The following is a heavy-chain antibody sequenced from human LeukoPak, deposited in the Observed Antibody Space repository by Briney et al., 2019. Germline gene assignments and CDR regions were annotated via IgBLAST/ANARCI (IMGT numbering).Heavy chain of an antibody. V-gene: IGHV3-21*01. CDR3: AELGITMIGGV. CDR1: GFTFSSYS. J-gene: IGHJ6*04. Sequence: GGSLRLSCAASGFTFSSYSMKWVRQAPGKGLEWVSSISSSSSYIYYEDSVKGRFTISRDNAKNSLYLQMNSLRAEDTAVYYCAELGITMIGGVWGKGTTVTISS. D-gene: IGHD3-10*02. CDR2: ISSSSSYI.